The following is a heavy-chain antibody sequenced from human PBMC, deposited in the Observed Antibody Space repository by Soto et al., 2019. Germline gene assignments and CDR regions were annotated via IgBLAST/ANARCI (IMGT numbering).Heavy chain of an antibody. D-gene: IGHD6-13*01. CDR1: GITFGSRA. CDR2: ITDTGGDA. CDR3: AKVGIAAAGTDY. V-gene: IGHV3-23*01. Sequence: GGSLRLSCVASGITFGSRAMSWVRQAPGEGLEWVSTITDTGGDAKYADSVRGRFTISRDNSKNTLYLQMNSLRAEDTAVYYCAKVGIAAAGTDYWGQGTLVTVSS. J-gene: IGHJ4*02.